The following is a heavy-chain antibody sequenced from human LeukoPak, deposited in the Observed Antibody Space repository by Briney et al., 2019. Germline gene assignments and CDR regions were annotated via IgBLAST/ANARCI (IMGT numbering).Heavy chain of an antibody. V-gene: IGHV1-18*01. CDR3: ARLPTVLGPLGYCTAGPDY. D-gene: IGHD2-8*02. Sequence: ASVKVSCKAAGYTFTSYGISWARQAPGQGFEWMGWISAYNGNTNYAQKLQGRVTMTTDTSTSTAYMELRSLRSDDTAVYYCARLPTVLGPLGYCTAGPDYWGQGTLVTVSS. J-gene: IGHJ4*02. CDR2: ISAYNGNT. CDR1: GYTFTSYG.